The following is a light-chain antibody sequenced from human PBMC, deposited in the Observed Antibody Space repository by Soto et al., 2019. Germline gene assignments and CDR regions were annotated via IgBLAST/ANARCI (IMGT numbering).Light chain of an antibody. CDR2: GAS. J-gene: IGKJ2*01. CDR1: QSVSSN. V-gene: IGKV3-15*01. Sequence: EIVMTQSPATLSVSPGERATLSCRASQSVSSNLAWYQQKPGQAPRLLFYGASTRATGIPARCSGSGSGTEFTLTISSLQSEDFAVYYCQQYNNWPPTYTFGQGTKLEIK. CDR3: QQYNNWPPTYT.